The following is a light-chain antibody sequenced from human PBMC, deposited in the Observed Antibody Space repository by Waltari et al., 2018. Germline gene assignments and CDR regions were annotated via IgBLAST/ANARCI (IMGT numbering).Light chain of an antibody. CDR1: SSDVGSYNL. V-gene: IGLV2-23*01. Sequence: QSALTQPASVSGSPGQSITISCTGTSSDVGSYNLVSWYQRHPGKAPKLKIYEGSKRHSGVFNRFSGSKSGNTASLTISGLQAEGEADYYCCSYAGSSTWVFGGGTKLTVL. CDR3: CSYAGSSTWV. CDR2: EGS. J-gene: IGLJ3*02.